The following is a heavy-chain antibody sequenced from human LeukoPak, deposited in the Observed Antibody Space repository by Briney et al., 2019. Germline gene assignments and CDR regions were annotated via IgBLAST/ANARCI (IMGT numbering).Heavy chain of an antibody. V-gene: IGHV4-61*02. Sequence: SETLSLTCTVSGGSITSGNFYWSWIRQPAGKGLEWIGRIYTSGSTNYNPSLKSRVTMSVDTSKNQFSLKLSSVTAADTAVYYCARFRPWHDAFDIWGQGTMVTVSS. D-gene: IGHD6-6*01. J-gene: IGHJ3*02. CDR1: GGSITSGNFY. CDR2: IYTSGST. CDR3: ARFRPWHDAFDI.